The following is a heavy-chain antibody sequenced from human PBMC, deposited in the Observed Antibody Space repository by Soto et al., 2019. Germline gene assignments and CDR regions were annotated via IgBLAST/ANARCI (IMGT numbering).Heavy chain of an antibody. V-gene: IGHV6-1*01. J-gene: IGHJ4*02. CDR1: GDSVCSISAS. CDR3: VRGYSSSFDY. CDR2: TYYRSKWTN. D-gene: IGHD2-15*01. Sequence: SETLSLTCAISGDSVCSISASWNWIRQSPSRGLEWLGRTYYRSKWTNDYAVSVKSRITINPDTSKNQFSLQLSSVTPEDTAMYYCVRGYSSSFDYWGQGTLVTVSS.